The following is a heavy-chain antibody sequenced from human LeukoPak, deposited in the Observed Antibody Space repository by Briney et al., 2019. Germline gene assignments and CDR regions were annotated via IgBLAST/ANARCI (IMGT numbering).Heavy chain of an antibody. CDR1: GGSIRSSY. V-gene: IGHV4-4*07. Sequence: PSETLSLTCAVSGGSIRSSYLSWIRQPAGEGLQWIGRISASGGTDFNPSLQSRVTMSVDTSKNHLSLTLTSVTAADTAVYYCARDREGSGWFGDYFDLWGRGTLVTVSS. CDR3: ARDREGSGWFGDYFDL. D-gene: IGHD6-19*01. J-gene: IGHJ4*02. CDR2: ISASGGT.